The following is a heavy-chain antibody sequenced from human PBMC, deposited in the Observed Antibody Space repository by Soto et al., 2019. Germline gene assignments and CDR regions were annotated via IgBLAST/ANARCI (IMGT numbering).Heavy chain of an antibody. J-gene: IGHJ3*02. CDR3: AKDTEYCSGGSCSNDAFDI. Sequence: GGSLRLSCAASGFIFSSYWMHWVRQAPGKGLVRVSGINGSGSRTYYADSVKGRFTISRDNSKNTLYLQMNSLRAEDTAVYYCAKDTEYCSGGSCSNDAFDIWGQGTMVTVSS. CDR1: GFIFSSYW. D-gene: IGHD2-15*01. CDR2: INGSGSRT. V-gene: IGHV3-23*01.